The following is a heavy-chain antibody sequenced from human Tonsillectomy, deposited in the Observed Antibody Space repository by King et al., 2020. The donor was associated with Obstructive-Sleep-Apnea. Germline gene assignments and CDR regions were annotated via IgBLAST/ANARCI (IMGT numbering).Heavy chain of an antibody. CDR3: ARGYYYDSSGSNWFDP. D-gene: IGHD3-22*01. CDR2: INHSGST. J-gene: IGHJ5*02. CDR1: GGSFSGYY. Sequence: VQLQQWGAGLLKPSETLSLTCAVYGGSFSGYYWSWIRQPPGKGLEWIGEINHSGSTNYNPSLKSRVTISVDTSTNQFSLKLSSVTAADTAVYYCARGYYYDSSGSNWFDPWGQGTLVTVSS. V-gene: IGHV4-34*01.